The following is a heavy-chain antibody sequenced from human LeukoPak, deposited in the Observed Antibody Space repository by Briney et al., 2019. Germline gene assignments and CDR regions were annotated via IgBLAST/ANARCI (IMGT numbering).Heavy chain of an antibody. V-gene: IGHV3-23*01. CDR2: ISGSGGSK. J-gene: IGHJ4*02. CDR1: GFTFSTYA. CDR3: VKEGGLFDSSGYSEN. Sequence: GGSLRLSCAASGFTFSTYAMSWVRQAPGKGLEWVSVISGSGGSKYYTDSVKGRFTISRDNSESTLYLQMNSLRAEDTAVYYCVKEGGLFDSSGYSENWGQGTLVSVSS. D-gene: IGHD3-22*01.